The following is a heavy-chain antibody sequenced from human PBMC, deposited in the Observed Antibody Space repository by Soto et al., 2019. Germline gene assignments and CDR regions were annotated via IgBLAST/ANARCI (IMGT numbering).Heavy chain of an antibody. V-gene: IGHV2-5*02. CDR1: GFSLSTSGVG. CDR2: IYWDDDK. D-gene: IGHD1-26*01. CDR3: AHGKGNGYSGSHDAFDL. Sequence: QITLKESGPTLVKPTQTLTLTCTFSGFSLSTSGVGVGWIRQPPGKALEWLALIYWDDDKRYSPSLKSRLTITKDTSKNQVVLTMTNMDPVDTATYYCAHGKGNGYSGSHDAFDLWGQGTMVTVSS. J-gene: IGHJ3*01.